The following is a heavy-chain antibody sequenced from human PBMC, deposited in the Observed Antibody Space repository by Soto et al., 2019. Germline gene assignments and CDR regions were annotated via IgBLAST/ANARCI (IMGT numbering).Heavy chain of an antibody. J-gene: IGHJ5*02. D-gene: IGHD6-13*01. CDR2: IYPGDSDT. Sequence: EVQLVQSGAEVKKPGESLKISCKGSGYSFTSYWIGWVRQMPGKGLEWMGIIYPGDSDTRYSPSFQGQVTISADKSISTAYLQWSSLKASDTAMYYCACSGYSSSWYYDKQNWFDPWGQGTLVTVSS. CDR1: GYSFTSYW. V-gene: IGHV5-51*01. CDR3: ACSGYSSSWYYDKQNWFDP.